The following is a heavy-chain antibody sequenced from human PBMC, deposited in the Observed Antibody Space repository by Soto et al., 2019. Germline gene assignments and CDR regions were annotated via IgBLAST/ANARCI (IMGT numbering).Heavy chain of an antibody. V-gene: IGHV3-30-3*01. CDR1: GFTFSSYA. CDR2: ISYDGSNK. D-gene: IGHD3-9*01. J-gene: IGHJ5*02. CDR3: ARDPGLLNLPEGWWFDP. Sequence: QVQLVESGGGVVQPGRSLRLSCAASGFTFSSYAMHWVRQAPGKGLEWVAVISYDGSNKSYAYSVKCLFTISRENSKNKLYLQMNSLRAEDTAVYYCARDPGLLNLPEGWWFDPWGQGTLVTVSS.